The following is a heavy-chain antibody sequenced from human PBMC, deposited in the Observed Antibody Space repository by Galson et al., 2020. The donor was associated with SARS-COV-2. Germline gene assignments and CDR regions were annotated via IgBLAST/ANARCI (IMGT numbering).Heavy chain of an antibody. CDR2: ISGGTGGT. J-gene: IGHJ4*02. CDR1: GFVFSTYT. D-gene: IGHD6-19*01. Sequence: GESLKISCAASGFVFSTYTMSWVRQAPGKGLQWVSAISGGTGGTYYADSVRGRFTVSRDNPKNTLYLQMNSLRAEDTAIYDCAKDTRPDNGWSIDNWGQGTLVTVSS. CDR3: AKDTRPDNGWSIDN. V-gene: IGHV3-23*01.